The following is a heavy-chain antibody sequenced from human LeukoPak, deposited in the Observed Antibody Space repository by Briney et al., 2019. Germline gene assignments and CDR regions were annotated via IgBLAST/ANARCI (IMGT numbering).Heavy chain of an antibody. CDR1: GYTFTSYD. CDR3: ARGVSLYYYYYYMDV. CDR2: MNPNSGNT. Sequence: ASVKVSCKASGYTFTSYDINWVRQATGQGLEWMGWMNPNSGNTGYAQKFQGRVTMTRNTSISTAYMELSSLRSEDTGVYYCARGVSLYYYYYYMDVWGRGTTVTVSS. V-gene: IGHV1-8*01. J-gene: IGHJ6*03. D-gene: IGHD4-11*01.